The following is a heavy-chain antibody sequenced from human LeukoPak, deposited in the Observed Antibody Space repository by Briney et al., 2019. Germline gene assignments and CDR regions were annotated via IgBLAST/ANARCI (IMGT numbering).Heavy chain of an antibody. D-gene: IGHD2/OR15-2a*01. CDR3: ARDFSAAFDI. V-gene: IGHV4-34*01. Sequence: SETLSLTCAVYGGSFSGYYWSWIRQPPGKGLEWIGEINHSGSTNYNPSLKSRVTISVDTSKNQFSLKLTSVTAADTAVYYCARDFSAAFDIWGQGTMVTVSS. CDR1: GGSFSGYY. J-gene: IGHJ3*02. CDR2: INHSGST.